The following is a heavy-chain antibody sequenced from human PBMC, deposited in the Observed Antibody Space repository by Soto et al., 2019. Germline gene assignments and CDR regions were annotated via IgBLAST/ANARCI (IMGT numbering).Heavy chain of an antibody. D-gene: IGHD3-10*01. CDR1: GFMFSDYG. CDR2: IWYDGSSK. Sequence: VGSLRLSCAACGFMFSDYGMHWVRQAPGKGLEWVAIIWYDGSSKYYSDSVKGRFTISRDNSNNTLYLQMNSLRVEDTAVYFCAREGAVAGSQDFWGQGTLVTVSS. V-gene: IGHV3-33*01. J-gene: IGHJ4*02. CDR3: AREGAVAGSQDF.